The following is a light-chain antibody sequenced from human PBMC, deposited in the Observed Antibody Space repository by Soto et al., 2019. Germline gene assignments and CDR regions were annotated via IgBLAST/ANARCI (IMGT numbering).Light chain of an antibody. CDR2: GAS. J-gene: IGKJ4*01. V-gene: IGKV3-15*01. CDR1: QSVNSN. CDR3: QLRSNWPPELT. Sequence: EIVMTQSPATLSVSPGERATLSCRASQSVNSNLAWYQQESGQPPRLLIYGASTRATGIPARFSGSGSGTEFTLTISSLQSEDFAVYYCQLRSNWPPELTFGGGTKVDIK.